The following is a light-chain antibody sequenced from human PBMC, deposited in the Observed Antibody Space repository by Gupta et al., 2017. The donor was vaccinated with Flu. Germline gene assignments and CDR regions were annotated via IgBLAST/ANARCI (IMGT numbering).Light chain of an antibody. CDR2: AVS. CDR1: QSIMTY. CDR3: QQSYSSPPT. J-gene: IGKJ1*01. Sequence: DIQMTQSPSSLSASAGDRVTITCRASQSIMTYLNWYQHKPGKAPKLLIYAVSNLQNGVPSRFSASGSGTDFTLSILSLQPEDFATYFCQQSYSSPPTFGQGTKVEVK. V-gene: IGKV1-39*01.